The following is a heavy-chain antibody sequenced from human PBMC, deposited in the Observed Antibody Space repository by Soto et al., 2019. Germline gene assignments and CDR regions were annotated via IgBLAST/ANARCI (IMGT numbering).Heavy chain of an antibody. J-gene: IGHJ6*02. CDR1: GFTFSSYW. CDR2: INSDGSST. CDR3: ARTLAAAAYYYYGMDV. D-gene: IGHD6-13*01. Sequence: PGGSLRLSCAASGFTFSSYWMHWVRQAPGKGLVWVSRINSDGSSTSYADSVKGRFTISRDNAKNTLYLQMNSLRAEDTAVYYCARTLAAAAYYYYGMDVWGQGTTVTVSS. V-gene: IGHV3-74*01.